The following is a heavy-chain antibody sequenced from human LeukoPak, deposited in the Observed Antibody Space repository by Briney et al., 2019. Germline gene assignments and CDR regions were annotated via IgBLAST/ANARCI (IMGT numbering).Heavy chain of an antibody. V-gene: IGHV3-15*01. CDR3: TTPPD. J-gene: IGHJ4*02. Sequence: GGSLRLSCEAFGITISSAWMSWVRQPPGKGLEYVARIKSESDGGTTDHAAPVKGRFTISRDDSKNTLYLQMNSLTIEDTAVYYCTTPPDWGQGTLVTVSP. CDR2: IKSESDGGTT. CDR1: GITISSAW.